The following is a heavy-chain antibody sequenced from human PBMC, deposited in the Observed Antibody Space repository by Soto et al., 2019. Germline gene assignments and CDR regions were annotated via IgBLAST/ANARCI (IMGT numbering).Heavy chain of an antibody. CDR3: AYLRGDY. CDR2: ISYDGSNK. CDR1: GFTFSSYA. D-gene: IGHD1-26*01. J-gene: IGHJ4*02. Sequence: QVQLVESGGGVVQPGRSLRLSCAASGFTFSSYAMHWVRQAPGKGLEWVAVISYDGSNKYYADSVKGRFTIYRDNSKNTLYLQMNSLRAEDTAVYYCAYLRGDYWGQGTLVTVSS. V-gene: IGHV3-30-3*01.